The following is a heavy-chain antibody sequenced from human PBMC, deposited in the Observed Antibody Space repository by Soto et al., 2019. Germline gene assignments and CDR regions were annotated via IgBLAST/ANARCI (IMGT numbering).Heavy chain of an antibody. J-gene: IGHJ2*01. CDR2: IYWDDDK. D-gene: IGHD7-27*01. V-gene: IGHV2-5*02. Sequence: QITLKESGPTLVKPTQTLTLTCTFSGFSLSTSGVGVGWIRQPPGKALEWLALIYWDDDKRYSPSLKSRLTITKDTSKNRVVLTMTNMDPVDTATYYCAHRGNWGVRGYWYFDLWGRGTLVTVSS. CDR1: GFSLSTSGVG. CDR3: AHRGNWGVRGYWYFDL.